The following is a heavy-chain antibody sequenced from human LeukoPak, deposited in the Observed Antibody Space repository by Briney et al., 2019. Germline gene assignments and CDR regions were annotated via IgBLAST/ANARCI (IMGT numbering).Heavy chain of an antibody. V-gene: IGHV3-7*01. CDR3: AKGGIQLWLRSFDY. D-gene: IGHD5-18*01. CDR1: GFTFSNYW. Sequence: GGSLRLSCEGSGFTFSNYWMGWVRQAPGKGLQWVANIKTDGSEKYYVDSVKGRFTIARDNSKNTLYLQMNSLRAEDTAVYYCAKGGIQLWLRSFDYWGQGTLVTVSS. J-gene: IGHJ4*02. CDR2: IKTDGSEK.